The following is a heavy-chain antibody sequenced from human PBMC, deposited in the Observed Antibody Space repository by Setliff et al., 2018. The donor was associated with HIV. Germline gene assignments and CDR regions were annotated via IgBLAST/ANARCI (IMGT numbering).Heavy chain of an antibody. CDR3: ARYRAAAVTWYFDL. Sequence: GESLRLSCAASGFTFSSYSMTWVRQAPGKGLEWVSSISSSSSYIYYADSVKGRFTISRDNAKNSLYLQMNSLRAEDTAVYYCARYRAAAVTWYFDLWGRGTLVTVSS. V-gene: IGHV3-21*01. J-gene: IGHJ2*01. CDR2: ISSSSSYI. D-gene: IGHD6-13*01. CDR1: GFTFSSYS.